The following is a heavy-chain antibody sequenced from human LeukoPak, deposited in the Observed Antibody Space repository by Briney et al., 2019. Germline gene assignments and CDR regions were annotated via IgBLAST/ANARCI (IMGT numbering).Heavy chain of an antibody. V-gene: IGHV3-74*01. CDR3: ARELPREVTLDY. CDR2: IFSDGTTT. D-gene: IGHD2-21*02. J-gene: IGHJ4*01. Sequence: GGSLRLSCVASEFDFFSYGMQWVRQAPGKGLVLVSRIFSDGTTTSYADSVKGRFTISRDNAKNTLYLQMNSLRAEDTAVYYCARELPREVTLDYWGQGTLVTVSP. CDR1: EFDFFSYG.